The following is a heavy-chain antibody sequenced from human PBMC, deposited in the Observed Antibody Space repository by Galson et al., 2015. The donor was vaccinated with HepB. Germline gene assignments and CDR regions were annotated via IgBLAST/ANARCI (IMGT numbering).Heavy chain of an antibody. CDR2: MYYSYSGST. V-gene: IGHV4-59*01. Sequence: SETLSLTCTVSGGSISSYYWSWIRQPPGKGLEWIGYMYYSYSGSTNYNPSLKSRVTISVDTSKNQFSLKLSSVTAADTAVYYCARGSREISDYWGQGTLVTVSS. J-gene: IGHJ4*02. D-gene: IGHD3-10*01. CDR1: GGSISSYY. CDR3: ARGSREISDY.